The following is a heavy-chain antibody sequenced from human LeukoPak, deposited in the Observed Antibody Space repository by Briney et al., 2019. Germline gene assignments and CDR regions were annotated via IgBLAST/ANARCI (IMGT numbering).Heavy chain of an antibody. CDR1: GYSSSSGYF. V-gene: IGHV4-38-2*01. J-gene: IGHJ5*02. CDR3: ARLYQFVYRFDP. Sequence: SETLSLTCAVSGYSSSSGYFWGWIRQPPGKGLEWIGSISQSGNTYYNLSLKSRVTISVDTSKNQFSLKLSSVTAADTAFYYCARLYQFVYRFDPWGQGTLVTVSS. CDR2: ISQSGNT. D-gene: IGHD2-8*01.